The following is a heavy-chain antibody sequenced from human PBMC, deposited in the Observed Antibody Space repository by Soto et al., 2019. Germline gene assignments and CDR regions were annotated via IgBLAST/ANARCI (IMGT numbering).Heavy chain of an antibody. CDR3: AKDATGGYYDSSGYYFDY. J-gene: IGHJ4*02. V-gene: IGHV3-30*18. Sequence: GRSLRLSCAASGFTFSSYGMHWVRQAPGKGLEWVAVISYDGSNKYYADSVKGRFTISRDNSKNTLYLQMNSLRAEDTAVYYCAKDATGGYYDSSGYYFDYWGQGTLVTVSS. CDR2: ISYDGSNK. D-gene: IGHD3-22*01. CDR1: GFTFSSYG.